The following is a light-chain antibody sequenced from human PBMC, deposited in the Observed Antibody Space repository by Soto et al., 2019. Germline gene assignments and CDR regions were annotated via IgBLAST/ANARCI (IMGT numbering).Light chain of an antibody. CDR2: DTS. CDR3: QQRSNWPLT. V-gene: IGKV3-11*01. J-gene: IGKJ4*01. CDR1: QNLSSY. Sequence: EIVLTQSPATLSLSPGERATLSCRASQNLSSYLAWYRQKPGQAPRLLIYDTSNRATGIPARFSGSGSGTAFTLTISSLEPEDFAVYYCQQRSNWPLTFGGGTKVEIK.